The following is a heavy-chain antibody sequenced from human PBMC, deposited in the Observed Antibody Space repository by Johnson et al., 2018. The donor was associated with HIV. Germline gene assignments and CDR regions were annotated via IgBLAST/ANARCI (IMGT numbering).Heavy chain of an antibody. CDR2: SGSGGST. J-gene: IGHJ3*02. CDR3: PVDTEAFDI. V-gene: IGHV3-66*02. CDR1: GFTVSSNY. Sequence: EVQLVESGGGLVQPGGSLRLSCAASGFTVSSNYMSWVRQAPGKGLEWVSAISGSGGSTYYADSVKGRFTISRDNSKNTLYLQMNSLRAEDTAVYYCPVDTEAFDIWGQGTMVTVSS. D-gene: IGHD1-14*01.